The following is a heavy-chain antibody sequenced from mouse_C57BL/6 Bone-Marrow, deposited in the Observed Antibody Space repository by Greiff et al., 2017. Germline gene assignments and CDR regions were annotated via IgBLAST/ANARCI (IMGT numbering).Heavy chain of an antibody. J-gene: IGHJ3*01. D-gene: IGHD4-1*02. CDR3: APQLGGFAY. Sequence: VMLVESGPGLAQPSQSLSITCTVSGFSLTSYGVHWVRQSPGKGLEWLGVIWSGGSTDYNAAFISRLSISKDNSKSQVFFKMNSLQADDTAIYYCAPQLGGFAYWGQGTLVTVSA. V-gene: IGHV2-2*01. CDR2: IWSGGST. CDR1: GFSLTSYG.